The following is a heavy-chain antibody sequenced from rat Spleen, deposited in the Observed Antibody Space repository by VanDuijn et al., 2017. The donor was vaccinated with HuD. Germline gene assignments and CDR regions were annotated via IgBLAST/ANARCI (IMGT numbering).Heavy chain of an antibody. V-gene: IGHV2S30*01. Sequence: QVQLKESGPGLVQPSQTLSLTCTVSGFSLTDYSVHWVRQPPGEGLEWMGRMTYNGDTSYNSALKSRLSISRDTSKSQVFLKRSSLQTEDTATYYCASLTTGIPLDYWYFDFWGPGTMVTVSS. CDR2: MTYNGDT. J-gene: IGHJ1*01. CDR3: ASLTTGIPLDYWYFDF. CDR1: GFSLTDYS. D-gene: IGHD1-9*01.